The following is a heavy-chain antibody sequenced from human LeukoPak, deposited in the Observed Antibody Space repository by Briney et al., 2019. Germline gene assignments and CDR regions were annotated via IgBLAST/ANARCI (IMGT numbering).Heavy chain of an antibody. V-gene: IGHV3-23*01. J-gene: IGHJ4*02. CDR3: ARDYSSPGNFDY. CDR2: ISGSGGST. D-gene: IGHD6-13*01. CDR1: GFTFSSYA. Sequence: PGGSLRLSCAASGFTFSSYAMSWVRQAPGKGLEWVSAISGSGGSTYYADSVKGRLTISRDNAKNSLYLQMNSLRAEDTAVYYCARDYSSPGNFDYWGQGTLVTVSS.